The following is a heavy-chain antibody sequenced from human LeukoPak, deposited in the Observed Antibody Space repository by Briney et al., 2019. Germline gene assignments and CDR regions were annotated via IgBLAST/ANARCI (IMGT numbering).Heavy chain of an antibody. Sequence: GGSLRLSCAASGFTFSSYAMSWVRQAPGKGLEWVSAISGSGGSTYYADSVKGRFTISRENSKNTLYLQMNSLRAENTAVYYGAKGHVGQQLAYFDYWGQGTLVTVSS. V-gene: IGHV3-23*01. CDR2: ISGSGGST. CDR1: GFTFSSYA. D-gene: IGHD6-13*01. J-gene: IGHJ4*02. CDR3: AKGHVGQQLAYFDY.